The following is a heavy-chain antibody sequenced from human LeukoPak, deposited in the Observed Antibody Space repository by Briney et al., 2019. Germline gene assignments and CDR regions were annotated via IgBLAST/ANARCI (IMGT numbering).Heavy chain of an antibody. CDR3: AKDTSTWAFDH. V-gene: IGHV1-46*01. Sequence: ASVKVSCKASGNTFTGYYMHWVRQAPGQGLEWMGVINPSAGTTNYAQRFRGRLTVSMDTSTSTVYMELRSLRSEDTAAYYCAKDTSTWAFDHWGQGTLVTVSS. D-gene: IGHD6-13*01. CDR1: GNTFTGYY. J-gene: IGHJ4*02. CDR2: INPSAGTT.